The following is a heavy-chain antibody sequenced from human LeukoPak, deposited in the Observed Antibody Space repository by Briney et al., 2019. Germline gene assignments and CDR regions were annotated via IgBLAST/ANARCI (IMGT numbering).Heavy chain of an antibody. J-gene: IGHJ5*01. D-gene: IGHD3-3*01. CDR2: IIPILGIA. Sequence: ASVKVSCKASGGTFSSYAISWVRQAPGQGLEWMGRIIPILGIANYAQKFQGRVTITADKSTSTAYMELSSLRSEDTAVYYCAKSTLITVFGVPPPDSWGQGTLVTVSS. V-gene: IGHV1-69*04. CDR3: AKSTLITVFGVPPPDS. CDR1: GGTFSSYA.